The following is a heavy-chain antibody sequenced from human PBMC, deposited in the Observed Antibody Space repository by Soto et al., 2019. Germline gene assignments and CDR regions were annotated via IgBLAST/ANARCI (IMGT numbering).Heavy chain of an antibody. V-gene: IGHV3-33*01. D-gene: IGHD6-25*01. Sequence: VGSLILSCAASGFSFRGYGMNWVRQGPHKGLELVATVWVDVTNEYYVDAVRGLFYISRDNSRNTLFLQMSRLTVDDTATYYCVTSSGCHWGQGTRVTVSS. J-gene: IGHJ4*01. CDR2: VWVDVTNE. CDR1: GFSFRGYG. CDR3: VTSSGCH.